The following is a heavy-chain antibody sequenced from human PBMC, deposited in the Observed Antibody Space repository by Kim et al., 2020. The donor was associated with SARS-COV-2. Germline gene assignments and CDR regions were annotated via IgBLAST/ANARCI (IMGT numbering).Heavy chain of an antibody. CDR2: VDHSGNS. CDR1: GGSISGHY. CDR3: ARRHASLVLDL. D-gene: IGHD6-6*01. J-gene: IGHJ3*01. V-gene: IGHV4-34*01. Sequence: SETLSLTCAVYGGSISGHYWSWIRQSPGRGLEWIGEVDHSGNSDYNPSLKSRLSLSVDTSKNQFSLRLNSVTAADTAVYYCARRHASLVLDLWGQGT.